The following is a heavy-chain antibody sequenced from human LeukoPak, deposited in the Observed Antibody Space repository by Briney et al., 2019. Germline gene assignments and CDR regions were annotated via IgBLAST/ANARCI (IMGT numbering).Heavy chain of an antibody. CDR1: GGSISSGGYY. D-gene: IGHD2-15*01. Sequence: PSETLSLTRTVSGGSISSGGYYWSWIRQHPGKGLEWIGYIYYSGSTYYNPSLKSRVTISVDTSKNQFSLKLSSVTAADTAVYYCASASPRVGYYFDYWGQGTLVTVSS. J-gene: IGHJ4*02. CDR2: IYYSGST. CDR3: ASASPRVGYYFDY. V-gene: IGHV4-31*03.